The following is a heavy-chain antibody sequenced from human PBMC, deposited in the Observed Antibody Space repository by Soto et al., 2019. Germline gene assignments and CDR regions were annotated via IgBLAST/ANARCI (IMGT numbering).Heavy chain of an antibody. CDR3: ARHVLGGFFYGMDV. CDR2: VYYTGST. D-gene: IGHD3-16*01. CDR1: GGSISSSSYY. V-gene: IGHV4-39*01. J-gene: IGHJ6*02. Sequence: SETLSLTCSVSGGSISSSSYYWGWIRQPPGKGLEWIGSVYYTGSTYYNPSLKSRVAISVEMSKTQFSLKLSSVTAADTALYCCARHVLGGFFYGMDVWGQGTTVTVSS.